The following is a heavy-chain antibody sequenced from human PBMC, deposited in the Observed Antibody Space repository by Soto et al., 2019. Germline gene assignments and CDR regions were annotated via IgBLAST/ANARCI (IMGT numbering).Heavy chain of an antibody. CDR2: LGAIGA. V-gene: IGHV3-23*01. J-gene: IGHJ4*02. CDR1: GFIFSAHA. Sequence: SGGSLRLACVWSGFIFSAHAITWVRQAPGKGLEWVSTLGAIGAFYADSVEGRFTISRDNSKNTVNLQMNSLRAEDTAIYYCARDLTTHDYWGQGTVVTVSS. CDR3: ARDLTTHDY.